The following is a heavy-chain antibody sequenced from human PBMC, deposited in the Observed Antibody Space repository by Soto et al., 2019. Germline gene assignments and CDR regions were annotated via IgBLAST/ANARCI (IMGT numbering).Heavy chain of an antibody. J-gene: IGHJ4*02. Sequence: SVKVSCKASGFTFTSSAVQWVRQARGQRLEWIGWIVVGSGNTNYAQKFQERVTITRDMSTSTAYMELSSLRSEDTAVYYCAADPYGSGSPTYWGQGTLVTVSS. CDR3: AADPYGSGSPTY. CDR2: IVVGSGNT. D-gene: IGHD3-10*01. CDR1: GFTFTSSA. V-gene: IGHV1-58*01.